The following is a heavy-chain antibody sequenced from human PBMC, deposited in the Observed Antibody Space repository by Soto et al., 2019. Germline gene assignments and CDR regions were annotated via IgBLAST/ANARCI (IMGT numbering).Heavy chain of an antibody. V-gene: IGHV3-23*01. J-gene: IGHJ4*02. D-gene: IGHD6-13*01. CDR2: ISTSGAST. CDR3: MKNQRYSTSSIDY. Sequence: GGSLRLSCVASGFTFSSYAMSWVRQAPGKGLEWVSTISTSGASTYYADSVKGRFTISRDNSENTLYLQMNSLRAEDTAVYYCMKNQRYSTSSIDYWGQGTLVTVSA. CDR1: GFTFSSYA.